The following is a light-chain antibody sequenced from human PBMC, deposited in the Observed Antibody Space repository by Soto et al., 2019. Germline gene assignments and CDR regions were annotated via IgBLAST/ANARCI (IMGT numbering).Light chain of an antibody. V-gene: IGKV2-28*01. CDR1: QSLLHSNGYNY. CDR3: MQALQAPLT. Sequence: DIVVTQSPLSLPVTPGEPASISCRSSQSLLHSNGYNYLDWYLQKPGQSPQLLIYLGSNRASGVPDRLSGSGSGTDFTLKISRVEAEDVGLYYCMQALQAPLTFGQGTKVDIK. J-gene: IGKJ1*01. CDR2: LGS.